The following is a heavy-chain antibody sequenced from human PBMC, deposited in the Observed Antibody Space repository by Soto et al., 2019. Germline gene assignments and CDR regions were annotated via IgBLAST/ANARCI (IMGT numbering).Heavy chain of an antibody. CDR3: ARGKWELLFDY. D-gene: IGHD1-26*01. CDR2: IYYSGST. CDR1: GGSISSGDYY. J-gene: IGHJ4*02. V-gene: IGHV4-30-4*01. Sequence: PSETLSLTCTVSGGSISSGDYYWSWIRQPPGKGLEWIGYIYYSGSTYYNPSLKSRVTISVDTSKNQFSLKLSSVTAADTAVYYCARGKWELLFDYWGQGTLVTVSS.